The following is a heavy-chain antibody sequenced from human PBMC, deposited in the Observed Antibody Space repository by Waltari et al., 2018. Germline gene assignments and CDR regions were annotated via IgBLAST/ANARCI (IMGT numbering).Heavy chain of an antibody. CDR1: GGSFSGYY. V-gene: IGHV4-34*01. Sequence: QVQLQQWGAGLLKPSETLSLTCAVYGGSFSGYYWSWIRQPPGKGLEWIGEIKQSGSNNYNPSLKSRVTISVDTSKNQFSLKLSSVTAADTAVYYCARLLGYCSSTSCYTGDYWGQGTLVTVSS. D-gene: IGHD2-2*02. CDR2: IKQSGSN. CDR3: ARLLGYCSSTSCYTGDY. J-gene: IGHJ4*02.